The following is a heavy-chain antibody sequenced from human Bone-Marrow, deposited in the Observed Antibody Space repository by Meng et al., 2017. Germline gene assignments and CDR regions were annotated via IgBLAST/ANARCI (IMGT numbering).Heavy chain of an antibody. CDR2: INPKSGDT. D-gene: IGHD6-13*01. CDR1: GYTFPDYW. CDR3: SRDEDISAAGKLFGDY. Sequence: HVHLWPSGAEVMKPGASVKVSCKASGYTFPDYWLHWVRRSPGQGLEWMGRINPKSGDTHYAQRFQGRVTMTGDTSISTAYMELSGLRSDGTAMYYCSRDEDISAAGKLFGDYWGQGTLVTVSS. V-gene: IGHV1-2*06. J-gene: IGHJ4*02.